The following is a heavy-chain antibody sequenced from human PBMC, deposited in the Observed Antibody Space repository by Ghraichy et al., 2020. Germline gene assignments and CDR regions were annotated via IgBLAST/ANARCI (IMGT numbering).Heavy chain of an antibody. CDR3: VREVGSRWYPAY. J-gene: IGHJ4*02. Sequence: SETLSLTCNVSDYSISDGYFWGWIRQPPGKRLEWIGSIYHSGDTSYNPSLKSRASISMDMSKNKFSLNLNSVTAADTAVYYCVREVGSRWYPAYWGQGTLVTVSS. V-gene: IGHV4-38-2*02. CDR1: DYSISDGYF. D-gene: IGHD6-13*01. CDR2: IYHSGDT.